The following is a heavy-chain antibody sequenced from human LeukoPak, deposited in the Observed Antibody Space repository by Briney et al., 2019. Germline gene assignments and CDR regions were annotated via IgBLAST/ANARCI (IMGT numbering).Heavy chain of an antibody. V-gene: IGHV3-23*01. CDR1: GFSLNNYA. J-gene: IGHJ4*02. Sequence: PGGSVKLSCAASGFSLNNYAMNWARQATGKGLEWVSAISASGGTTYNSDSVKGRFTISRDDSNNALYLQMHSLRAEDTALYYCASGPPFLKYFEYWGQGTLVTVSS. CDR2: ISASGGTT. CDR3: ASGPPFLKYFEY. D-gene: IGHD3-3*01.